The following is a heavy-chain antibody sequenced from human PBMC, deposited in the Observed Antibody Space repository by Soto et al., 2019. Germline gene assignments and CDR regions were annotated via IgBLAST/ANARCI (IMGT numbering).Heavy chain of an antibody. Sequence: EVQLLESGGGLVQPGGSLRLSCAASRFTFSSYAMTWVRQAPGKGLEWVSTISGSASSTYYADSVKGRFTISRDNSKNTLYLQMNSLRAEDTAIYYCAKQGRLVATITWGQGTLVTVSS. CDR1: RFTFSSYA. J-gene: IGHJ5*02. CDR2: ISGSASST. D-gene: IGHD5-12*01. V-gene: IGHV3-23*01. CDR3: AKQGRLVATIT.